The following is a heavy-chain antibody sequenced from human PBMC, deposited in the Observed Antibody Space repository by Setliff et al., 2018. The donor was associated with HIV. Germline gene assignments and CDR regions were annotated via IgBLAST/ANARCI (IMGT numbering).Heavy chain of an antibody. V-gene: IGHV1-69-2*01. CDR2: IDPEDGET. CDR3: ASDQDFYGGGTPLEY. Sequence: GASVKVSCKASGYTFTDYNIHWVQQAPGKGLEWMGRIDPEDGETVYADKFQGRVTITADTSTDTANMELTSLRSEDTAVYYCASDQDFYGGGTPLEYWGQGTLVTVSS. D-gene: IGHD3-10*01. CDR1: GYTFTDYN. J-gene: IGHJ4*02.